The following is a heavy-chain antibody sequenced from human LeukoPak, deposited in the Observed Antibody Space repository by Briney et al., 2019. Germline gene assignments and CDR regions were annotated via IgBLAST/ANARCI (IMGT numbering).Heavy chain of an antibody. CDR2: ISSNGGST. J-gene: IGHJ4*02. CDR1: GFTFSSYA. V-gene: IGHV3-64*01. CDR3: AREINSGSYDS. D-gene: IGHD1-26*01. Sequence: GGSLRLSCAASGFTFSSYAMHWVRQAPGKGPEYVSAISSNGGSTYYANSVKGRFTISRDNSKNTLYLQMGSLRAEDMAVYYCAREINSGSYDSWGQGTLVTVSS.